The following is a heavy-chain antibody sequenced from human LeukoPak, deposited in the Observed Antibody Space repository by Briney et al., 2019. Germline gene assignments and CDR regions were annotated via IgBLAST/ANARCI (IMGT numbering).Heavy chain of an antibody. J-gene: IGHJ6*02. CDR2: MNPNSGNT. V-gene: IGHV1-8*01. CDR1: GYTFTSYD. D-gene: IGHD2-2*01. CDR3: ARRKKYQLLGLSYYYGMDV. Sequence: GASVKVSCTASGYTFTSYDINWVRQATGQGLEWMGWMNPNSGNTGYAQEFQGRVTMTRNTSISTAYMELSSLRSEDTAVYYCARRKKYQLLGLSYYYGMDVWGQGTTVTVSS.